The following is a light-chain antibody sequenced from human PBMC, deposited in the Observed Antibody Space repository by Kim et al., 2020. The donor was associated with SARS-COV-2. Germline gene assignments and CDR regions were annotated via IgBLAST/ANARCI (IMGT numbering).Light chain of an antibody. Sequence: EAASIPCRSSPSLLNSNGNNYLDWYRQKPGRSPQLRISLGSNRASGVPTRFSGSGSGTDFTLKISRVEAEDVGVYYCMQPLQTPSFGQGTKLEI. V-gene: IGKV2-28*01. CDR3: MQPLQTPS. J-gene: IGKJ2*03. CDR1: PSLLNSNGNNY. CDR2: LGS.